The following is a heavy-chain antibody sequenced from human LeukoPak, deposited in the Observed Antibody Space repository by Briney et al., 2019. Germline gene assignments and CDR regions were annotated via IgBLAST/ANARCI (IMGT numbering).Heavy chain of an antibody. Sequence: GGSLRLSCAASGFTFNAYAIHWVRQAPGKGLEWVSLVKGDGVTTDYANSVKGRFTVSRDNSKNSLYLQMSNLRTEDTALYYCVRDTGSGWDFDYWGQGTLVSVSS. J-gene: IGHJ4*02. CDR3: VRDTGSGWDFDY. D-gene: IGHD6-19*01. CDR2: VKGDGVTT. CDR1: GFTFNAYA. V-gene: IGHV3-43*02.